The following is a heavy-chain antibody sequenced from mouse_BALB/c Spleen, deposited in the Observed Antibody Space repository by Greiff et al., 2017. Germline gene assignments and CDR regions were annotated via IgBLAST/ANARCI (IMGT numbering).Heavy chain of an antibody. J-gene: IGHJ3*01. D-gene: IGHD1-1*01. V-gene: IGHV2-9*02. CDR3: ARVGGYYGSSFAY. Sequence: VKLVESGPGLVAPSQSLSITCTVSGFSLTSYGVHWVRQPPGKGLEWLGVIWAGGSTNYNSALMSRLSISKDNSKSQVFLKMNSLQTDDTAMCYCARVGGYYGSSFAYWGQGTLVTVSA. CDR1: GFSLTSYG. CDR2: IWAGGST.